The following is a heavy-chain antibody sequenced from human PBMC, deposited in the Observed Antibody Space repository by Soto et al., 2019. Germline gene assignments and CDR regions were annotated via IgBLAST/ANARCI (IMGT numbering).Heavy chain of an antibody. CDR1: GGSFSGYY. J-gene: IGHJ4*02. CDR2: INHSGST. D-gene: IGHD3-9*01. CDR3: VPRLFDWFDY. Sequence: SETLSLTCAVYGGSFSGYYWSWIRQPPGKGLEWIGEINHSGSTNYNPSLKSRVTISVDTSKNQFSLKLSSVTSAYSAVYYCVPRLFDWFDYWGQGTLVTVSS. V-gene: IGHV4-34*01.